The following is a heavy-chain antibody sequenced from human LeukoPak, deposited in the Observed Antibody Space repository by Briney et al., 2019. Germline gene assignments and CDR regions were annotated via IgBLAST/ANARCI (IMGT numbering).Heavy chain of an antibody. V-gene: IGHV1-18*04. J-gene: IGHJ4*02. CDR2: ISPSNGDT. Sequence: ASVKVSFKPSGYTFTIYSINWVRRAPGQGLEWMGWISPSNGDTSYAQKVQDRVTMTTDTSTTTVYMELRSLGSDDTAIYYCVRDSGWELRHFFFDDWGQGTLVTVSS. D-gene: IGHD4-23*01. CDR3: VRDSGWELRHFFFDD. CDR1: GYTFTIYS.